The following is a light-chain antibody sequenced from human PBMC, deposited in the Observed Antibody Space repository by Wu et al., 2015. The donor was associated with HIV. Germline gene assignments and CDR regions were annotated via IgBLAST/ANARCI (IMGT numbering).Light chain of an antibody. V-gene: IGKV3-11*01. Sequence: PGDRATPLLQGQSKFQQLHSLVPTKPGQPPRLLFYGASNRAFDIPPRFSASGSGADFALTISRLESEDFAIYYCQQRATFGQGTRV. J-gene: IGKJ1*01. CDR3: QQRAT. CDR1: KFQQL. CDR2: GAS.